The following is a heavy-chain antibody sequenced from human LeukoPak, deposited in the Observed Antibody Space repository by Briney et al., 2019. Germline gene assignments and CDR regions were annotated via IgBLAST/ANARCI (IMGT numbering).Heavy chain of an antibody. CDR1: GFTFSSYA. V-gene: IGHV3-23*01. CDR3: ARVQMSAGYDILTGTYYYYGMDV. D-gene: IGHD3-9*01. CDR2: ISGSGGST. Sequence: PGGSLRLSCAASGFTFSSYAMSWVRQAPGKGLEWVSAISGSGGSTYYADSVKSRFTISRDNSKNTLYLQMNSLRAEDTAVYYCARVQMSAGYDILTGTYYYYGMDVWGQGTTVTVSS. J-gene: IGHJ6*02.